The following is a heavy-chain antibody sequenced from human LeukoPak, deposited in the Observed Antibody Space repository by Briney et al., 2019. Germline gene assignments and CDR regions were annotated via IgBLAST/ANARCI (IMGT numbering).Heavy chain of an antibody. D-gene: IGHD3-22*01. CDR2: INPNSGGT. CDR3: AREITMIVVVISSSAFDI. V-gene: IGHV1-2*02. Sequence: ASVKVSCKASGYTFTDYYIHWVRQAPGQGLEWMGWINPNSGGTNYAQKFQGRVTMTRDTSISTAYMELSRLRSDDTAVYYCAREITMIVVVISSSAFDIWGQGTMVTVSS. CDR1: GYTFTDYY. J-gene: IGHJ3*02.